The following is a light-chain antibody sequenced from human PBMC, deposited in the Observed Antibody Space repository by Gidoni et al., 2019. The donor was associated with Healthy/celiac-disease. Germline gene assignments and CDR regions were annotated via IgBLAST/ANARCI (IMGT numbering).Light chain of an antibody. CDR2: AAS. CDR3: QQSYSTPWT. CDR1: QSISNY. Sequence: DIQMTQSPSSLSASLGDRVTITCRASQSISNYLNWYQQKPGKAPKLLIYAASRLQSGVPSRFSGSGSGTDFTLTISSLQPEDFATYYCQQSYSTPWTFGQGTKVEIK. V-gene: IGKV1-39*01. J-gene: IGKJ1*01.